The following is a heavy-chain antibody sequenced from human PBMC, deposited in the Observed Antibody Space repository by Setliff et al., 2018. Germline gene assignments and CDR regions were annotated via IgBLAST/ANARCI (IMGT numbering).Heavy chain of an antibody. V-gene: IGHV1-18*01. Sequence: GASVKVSCKASGYTFTNYGITWVRQAPRQGLEWMGWIRVYDGYTDYAQKFQGRVTMTKDTSTSTAYMELRSLRPDDTAVYYCVRQDILTSYYMFDYWGQGTLVTVSS. CDR1: GYTFTNYG. CDR3: VRQDILTSYYMFDY. CDR2: IRVYDGYT. J-gene: IGHJ4*02. D-gene: IGHD3-9*01.